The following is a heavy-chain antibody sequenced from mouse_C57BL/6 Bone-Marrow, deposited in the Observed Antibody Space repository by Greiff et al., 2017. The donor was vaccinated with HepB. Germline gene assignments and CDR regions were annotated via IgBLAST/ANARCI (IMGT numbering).Heavy chain of an antibody. D-gene: IGHD2-4*01. Sequence: VMLVESGPGLVAPSQSLSITCTVSGFSLTSYAISWVRQPPGKGLEWLGVIWTGGGTNYNSALKSRLSISKDNSKSKVFLKMNSLQTDDTARYYCASIYYDYDVYYFDYWGQGTTLTVSS. CDR3: ASIYYDYDVYYFDY. J-gene: IGHJ2*01. CDR2: IWTGGGT. V-gene: IGHV2-9-1*01. CDR1: GFSLTSYA.